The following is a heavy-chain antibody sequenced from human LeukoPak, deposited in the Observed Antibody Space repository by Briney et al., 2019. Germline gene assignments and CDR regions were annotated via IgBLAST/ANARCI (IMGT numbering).Heavy chain of an antibody. Sequence: GGSLRLSCAASGFTFSHYAIYWVRQAPGKGLEWVSSISSSSSYIYYADSVKGRFTISRDNSKNTVYLQMNSLRAEDTAVYYCARDPTITYYYGSGSSYYFDYWGQGTLVTVSS. CDR2: ISSSSSYI. D-gene: IGHD3-10*01. CDR1: GFTFSHYA. V-gene: IGHV3-21*01. J-gene: IGHJ4*02. CDR3: ARDPTITYYYGSGSSYYFDY.